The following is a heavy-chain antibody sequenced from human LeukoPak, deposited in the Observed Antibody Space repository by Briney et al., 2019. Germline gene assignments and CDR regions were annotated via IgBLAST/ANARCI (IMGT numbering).Heavy chain of an antibody. V-gene: IGHV1-18*04. CDR1: GYTFTGYY. CDR2: ISAYNGNT. J-gene: IGHJ4*02. Sequence: ASVKVSCKASGYTFTGYYMHWVRQAPGQGLEWMGWISAYNGNTNYAQKLQGRVTMTTDTSTSTAYMELRSLRSDDTAVYYCARDYYYDSSGLYDYWGQGTLVTVSS. CDR3: ARDYYYDSSGLYDY. D-gene: IGHD3-22*01.